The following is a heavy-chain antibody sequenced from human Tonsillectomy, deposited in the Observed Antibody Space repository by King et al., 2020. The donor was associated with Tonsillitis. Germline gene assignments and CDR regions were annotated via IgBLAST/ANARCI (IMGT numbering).Heavy chain of an antibody. CDR1: GFTFSSFA. CDR2: ILYDGSKT. CDR3: ARDGAYYGSGGPLKY. Sequence: VQLVESGGGVVQPGRSLRLSCAASGFTFSSFAMHWLRQAPDKGLECVAVILYDGSKTYYADSVKGRFTISRDNSKNMSYPQMNTLRPEDTAVYYCARDGAYYGSGGPLKYWGQGTLVTVSS. V-gene: IGHV3-30-3*01. J-gene: IGHJ4*02. D-gene: IGHD3-10*01.